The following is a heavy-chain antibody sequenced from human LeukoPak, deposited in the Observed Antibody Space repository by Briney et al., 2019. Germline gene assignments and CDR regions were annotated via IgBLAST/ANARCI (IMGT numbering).Heavy chain of an antibody. V-gene: IGHV3-7*03. J-gene: IGHJ6*02. CDR1: GFTFSNAW. CDR3: AIAYGLDV. CDR2: INGDGSDR. Sequence: GGSLRLSCAASGFTFSNAWMSWVRQAPGKGLEWVANINGDGSDRFYMDSLKGRFTISRDNAKNSLYLQMNSLRVEDTATYYCAIAYGLDVWGQGTTVTVSS.